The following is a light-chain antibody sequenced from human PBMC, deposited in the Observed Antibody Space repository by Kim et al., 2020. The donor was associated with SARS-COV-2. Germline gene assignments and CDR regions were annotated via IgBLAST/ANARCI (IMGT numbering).Light chain of an antibody. J-gene: IGKJ4*01. Sequence: SPGQRATRSYRASRSISTHLGWFQQKPGKAPRLRISGASNRATGSPARFSGSGSGTDFTLTISSLEPEDFAVYYCQQRIDWPLTFGGGTKVDIK. CDR2: GAS. CDR1: RSISTH. V-gene: IGKV3-11*01. CDR3: QQRIDWPLT.